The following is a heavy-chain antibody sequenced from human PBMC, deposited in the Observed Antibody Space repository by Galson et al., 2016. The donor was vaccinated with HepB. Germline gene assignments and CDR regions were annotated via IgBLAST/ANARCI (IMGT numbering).Heavy chain of an antibody. D-gene: IGHD5/OR15-5a*01. CDR1: GGTFSNYG. Sequence: SVKVSCKASGGTFSNYGVSWVRQAPGKGLEWMGGIIPVFGTTKYAQRFQGRLTITADESTGTAFMELTSLNSEDTALYYCARGRFSDNLGNLYESVFWGQGTLLTVS. CDR3: ARGRFSDNLGNLYESVF. V-gene: IGHV1-69*13. CDR2: IIPVFGTT. J-gene: IGHJ4*02.